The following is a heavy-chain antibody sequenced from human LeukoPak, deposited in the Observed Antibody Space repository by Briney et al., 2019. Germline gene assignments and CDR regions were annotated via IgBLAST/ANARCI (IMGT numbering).Heavy chain of an antibody. J-gene: IGHJ3*02. D-gene: IGHD3-10*01. CDR3: AKEGLWFGGLLYFRSALDI. CDR1: GFTFSSYG. V-gene: IGHV3-30*18. Sequence: PGRSLRLSCAASGFTFSSYGMHWVRQAPGKGLEWVAVISYDGSNKYYADSVKGRFTISRDNSKNTLYLQMNSLRAEDTAVYYGAKEGLWFGGLLYFRSALDIWGQGTMVTVSS. CDR2: ISYDGSNK.